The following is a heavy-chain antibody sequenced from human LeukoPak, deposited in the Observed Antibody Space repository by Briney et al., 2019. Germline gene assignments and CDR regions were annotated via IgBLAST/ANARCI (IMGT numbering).Heavy chain of an antibody. CDR3: ARGRASGNYYYGMDV. CDR2: IYSGGTT. J-gene: IGHJ6*02. Sequence: GGSLRLSCVASGFIVSNNYMSWVRQAPGKGLQWVSGIYSGGTTYYADSVKGRFTFSRDNSMNTLYLQMNSLRAEDTAVYYCARGRASGNYYYGMDVWGQGTTVTVSS. CDR1: GFIVSNNY. D-gene: IGHD3-10*01. V-gene: IGHV3-53*01.